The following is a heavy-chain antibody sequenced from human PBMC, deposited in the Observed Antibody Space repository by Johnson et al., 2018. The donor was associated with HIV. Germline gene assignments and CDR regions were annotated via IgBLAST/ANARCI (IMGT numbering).Heavy chain of an antibody. Sequence: VQLLESGGGVVQPGGSLRLSCAASGFTFSSYGMQWVRQAPGKGLEWVAVISYDGSNKYYADSVKGRFTISRDNSKNTLYLQMNSLRAEDTAVYYCARDTWLAVAVHDAFDIWGQGTMVTVSS. CDR1: GFTFSSYG. CDR3: ARDTWLAVAVHDAFDI. J-gene: IGHJ3*02. V-gene: IGHV3-30*19. CDR2: ISYDGSNK. D-gene: IGHD6-19*01.